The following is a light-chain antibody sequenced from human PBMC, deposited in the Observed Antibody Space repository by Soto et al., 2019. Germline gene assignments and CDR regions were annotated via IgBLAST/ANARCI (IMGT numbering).Light chain of an antibody. CDR3: CSYAGSDTLL. J-gene: IGLJ2*01. V-gene: IGLV2-11*01. CDR2: DVT. Sequence: QSALTQPRSVSGSPGQSVTLSCTGTSSDVGAYNYVSWYQQHPGKAPQVVIYDVTKRPSGVPDRFSGSKSDNTASLTISGLQAEDEADYYCCSYAGSDTLLFGGGTKLTVL. CDR1: SSDVGAYNY.